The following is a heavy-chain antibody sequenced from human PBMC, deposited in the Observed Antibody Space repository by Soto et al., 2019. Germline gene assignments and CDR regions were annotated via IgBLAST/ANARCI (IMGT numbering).Heavy chain of an antibody. CDR1: GGSVSSGSYY. CDR3: ARGSAVGRHNWFDP. V-gene: IGHV4-61*01. D-gene: IGHD6-19*01. CDR2: IYYSGST. Sequence: PSETLWLTCTVSGGSVSSGSYYWSWIRQPPGKGLEWIGYIYYSGSTNYNPSLKSRVTISVDTSKNQFSLKLSSVTAADTAVYYCARGSAVGRHNWFDPWGQGTLVTVS. J-gene: IGHJ5*02.